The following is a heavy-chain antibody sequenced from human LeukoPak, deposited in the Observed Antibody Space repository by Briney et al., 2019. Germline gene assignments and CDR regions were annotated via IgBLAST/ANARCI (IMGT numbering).Heavy chain of an antibody. J-gene: IGHJ6*02. V-gene: IGHV1-2*04. CDR1: GYTFTGYY. Sequence: GASVKVSCKASGYTFTGYYMHWVRQAPGQGLEWMGWINPNSGGTNYAQKFQGWVTMTRDTSISTAYMELSRLRSDDTAVYYCAREPYGDYSYGMDVWGQGTTVTVSS. D-gene: IGHD4-17*01. CDR2: INPNSGGT. CDR3: AREPYGDYSYGMDV.